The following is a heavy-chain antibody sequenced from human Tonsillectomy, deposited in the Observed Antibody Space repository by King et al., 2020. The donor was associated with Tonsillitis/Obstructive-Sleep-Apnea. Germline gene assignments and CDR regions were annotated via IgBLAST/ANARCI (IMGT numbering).Heavy chain of an antibody. Sequence: QLQESGPGLVKPSETLSLTCTVSGHSIRSSSYYWGWIRQPPGKGLEWIGTIYYTGSTYYNPSLKSRVTISVDTSKNQFSLKLSSVTAADTAVYSCARHVRDGSGTNFDYWGQGTLVTVSS. CDR3: ARHVRDGSGTNFDY. CDR1: GHSIRSSSYY. CDR2: IYYTGST. J-gene: IGHJ4*02. D-gene: IGHD5-24*01. V-gene: IGHV4-39*01.